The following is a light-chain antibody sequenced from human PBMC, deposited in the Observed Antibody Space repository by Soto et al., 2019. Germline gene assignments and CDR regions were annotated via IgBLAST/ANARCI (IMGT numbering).Light chain of an antibody. V-gene: IGLV2-8*01. Sequence: QSALTPPPSASGSPGQSVTIFCTGTSSDVGSYTYVSWYQQHAGKAPKLMIYEVSERPSGVPDRFSGSKSGNPASLTVSGLQAEDEADYYCSSKAGRDKYVFGSGTKLTV. CDR3: SSKAGRDKYV. J-gene: IGLJ1*01. CDR1: SSDVGSYTY. CDR2: EVS.